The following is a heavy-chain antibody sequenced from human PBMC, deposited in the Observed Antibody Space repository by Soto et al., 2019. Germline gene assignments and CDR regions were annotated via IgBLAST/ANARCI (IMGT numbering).Heavy chain of an antibody. D-gene: IGHD6-13*01. Sequence: SETLSLTCTVSGGSISSSSYYWGWIRQPPGKGLEWIGSIYYSGSTYYNPSLKSRVTISVDTSKNQFSRKLSSVTAADTAVYYCARLHSSSWYYFDYWGQGTLVTVSS. CDR3: ARLHSSSWYYFDY. V-gene: IGHV4-39*01. CDR1: GGSISSSSYY. J-gene: IGHJ4*02. CDR2: IYYSGST.